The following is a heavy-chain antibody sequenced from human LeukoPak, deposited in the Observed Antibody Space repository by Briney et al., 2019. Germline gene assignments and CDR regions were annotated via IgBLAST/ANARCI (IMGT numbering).Heavy chain of an antibody. Sequence: SETLSLTCTVSGGSISSGGYYWSWIRQPPGKGLEWTGYIYHSGSTYYNPSLKSRVTISVDTSKNQFSLKLSSVTAADTAVYYCARAPYYYDSSGYLYYFDYWGQGTLVTVSS. V-gene: IGHV4-30-2*01. J-gene: IGHJ4*02. CDR1: GGSISSGGYY. CDR2: IYHSGST. D-gene: IGHD3-22*01. CDR3: ARAPYYYDSSGYLYYFDY.